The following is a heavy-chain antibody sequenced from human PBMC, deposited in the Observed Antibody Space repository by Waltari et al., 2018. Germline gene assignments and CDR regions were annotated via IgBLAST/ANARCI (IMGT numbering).Heavy chain of an antibody. CDR3: ARALYYDILTGQFDY. D-gene: IGHD3-9*01. CDR1: GFTFDDYG. V-gene: IGHV3-20*04. J-gene: IGHJ4*02. CDR2: INWNGCST. Sequence: EVQLVESGGGVVRPGGSLRLSCAASGFTFDDYGMSWVRQAPGKGLEWVAGINWNGCSTGYADSVKGRFTISRDNAKNSLYLQMNSLIAEDTALYSCARALYYDILTGQFDYWGQGTLVTVSS.